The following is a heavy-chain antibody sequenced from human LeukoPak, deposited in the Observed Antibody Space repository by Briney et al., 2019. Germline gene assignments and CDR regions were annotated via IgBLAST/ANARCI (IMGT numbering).Heavy chain of an antibody. CDR1: GFTFSSYA. CDR3: AKGGYYYDSSGYLFHY. J-gene: IGHJ4*02. Sequence: PGGSLGLSCAASGFTFSSYAMSWVRQAPGKGLEWVSAISGSGGSTYYADSVKGRFTISRDNSKNTLYLQMNSLRAEDTAVYYCAKGGYYYDSSGYLFHYWGQGTLVTVSS. V-gene: IGHV3-23*01. CDR2: ISGSGGST. D-gene: IGHD3-22*01.